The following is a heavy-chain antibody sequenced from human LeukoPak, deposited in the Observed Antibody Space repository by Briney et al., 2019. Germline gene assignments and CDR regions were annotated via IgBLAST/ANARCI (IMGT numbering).Heavy chain of an antibody. D-gene: IGHD1-26*01. Sequence: GESLKISCAASGFTFDDYGMSWVRQAPGKGLEWVSGINWNGGSTGYADSVKGRFTISRDNAKNSLYLQMNSLRAEDTALYYCAREWELLRGYFDYWGQGTLVTVSS. J-gene: IGHJ4*02. CDR3: AREWELLRGYFDY. V-gene: IGHV3-20*04. CDR2: INWNGGST. CDR1: GFTFDDYG.